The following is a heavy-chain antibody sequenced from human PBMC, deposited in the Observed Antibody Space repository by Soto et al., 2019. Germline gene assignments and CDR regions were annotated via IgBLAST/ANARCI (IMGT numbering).Heavy chain of an antibody. J-gene: IGHJ4*02. Sequence: GGSLRLSCAASGFTVSNTYMSWVRQAPGMGLEWVSVIYSGGSTFYADSVRGRFTISRDNSKNTLYLQMKSLRVEDTAVYYCAREESSVTPKVGHYFDYWGQGTLVTVSS. V-gene: IGHV3-66*01. CDR2: IYSGGST. CDR1: GFTVSNTY. D-gene: IGHD4-17*01. CDR3: AREESSVTPKVGHYFDY.